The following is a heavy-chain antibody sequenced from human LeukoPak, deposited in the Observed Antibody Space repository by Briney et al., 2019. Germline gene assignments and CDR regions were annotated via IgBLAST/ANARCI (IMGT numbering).Heavy chain of an antibody. Sequence: SVKVSCKASGGTFSSNAISWVRQAPGQGLEWMGRIIPIFGTANYAQKFQGRVTITTDESTSTAYMELSSLRSEDTAVYYRARTYYYGSGSPNQFDPWGQGTLVTVSS. J-gene: IGHJ5*02. V-gene: IGHV1-69*05. CDR3: ARTYYYGSGSPNQFDP. D-gene: IGHD3-10*01. CDR1: GGTFSSNA. CDR2: IIPIFGTA.